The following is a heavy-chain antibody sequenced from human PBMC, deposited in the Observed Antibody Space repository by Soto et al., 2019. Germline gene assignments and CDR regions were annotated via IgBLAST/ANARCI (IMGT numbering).Heavy chain of an antibody. CDR2: INPNSGGT. J-gene: IGHJ6*02. D-gene: IGHD5-12*01. Sequence: QVQLVQSGAEVKKPGASVKVSCKASGYTFTGYYMHWVRQAPGQGLEWMGWINPNSGGTNYAQKFQCWVTMTRDTSISTAYMELSRLRSDDTAVYYCARGGDIVATSKYYYYGMDVWGQGTTVTVSS. CDR3: ARGGDIVATSKYYYYGMDV. CDR1: GYTFTGYY. V-gene: IGHV1-2*04.